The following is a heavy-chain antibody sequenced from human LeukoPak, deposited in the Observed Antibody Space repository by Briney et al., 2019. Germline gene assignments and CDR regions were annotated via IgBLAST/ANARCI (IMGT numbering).Heavy chain of an antibody. CDR2: IYYSGST. D-gene: IGHD6-19*01. J-gene: IGHJ6*02. V-gene: IGHV4-59*01. CDR3: ARNGIAVAHYGMDV. CDR1: GGSISSYY. Sequence: SETLSLTCTVSGGSISSYYWSWIRQPPGKGLEWIGYIYYSGSTNYNPSLKSRVTISVVMSKNQFSLKLSSVTAADTAVYYCARNGIAVAHYGMDVWGQGTAVTVSS.